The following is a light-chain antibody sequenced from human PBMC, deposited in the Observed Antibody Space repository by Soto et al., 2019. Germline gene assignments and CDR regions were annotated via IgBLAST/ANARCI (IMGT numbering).Light chain of an antibody. V-gene: IGKV3-11*01. CDR3: QQRNDWPRIT. CDR1: QTIKTY. J-gene: IGKJ5*01. Sequence: EIVLTQFPATLSLSPGERATLSCRASQTIKTYLAWYQQKPGQAPRLFISDASNRATGVPARFSGSGSGTDFTLTINNLEPEDFAVYFCQQRNDWPRITFGQGTRLEIK. CDR2: DAS.